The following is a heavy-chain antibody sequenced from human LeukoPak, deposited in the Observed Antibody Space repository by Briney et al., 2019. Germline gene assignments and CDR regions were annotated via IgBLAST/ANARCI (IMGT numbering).Heavy chain of an antibody. J-gene: IGHJ4*02. Sequence: GGSLRLSCAASGFTFSSYGMHWVRQAPGKGLEWVAVISYDGSNKYYADSVKGRFTISRDNSKNTLYLRMNSLRAEDTAVYYCAKDLLPVAGTSADYWGQGTLVTVSS. D-gene: IGHD6-19*01. CDR2: ISYDGSNK. V-gene: IGHV3-30*18. CDR1: GFTFSSYG. CDR3: AKDLLPVAGTSADY.